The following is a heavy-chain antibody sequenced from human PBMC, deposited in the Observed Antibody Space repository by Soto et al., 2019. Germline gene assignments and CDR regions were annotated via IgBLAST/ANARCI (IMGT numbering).Heavy chain of an antibody. J-gene: IGHJ4*02. Sequence: QVQLQQWGAGLLKPSETLSLTCAVYGGSFSGYYWSWIRQPPGKGLEWIGEINHSGSTNYNPSLKSRVTISVDTSKNQFSLKLSSVTAADTAVYYWARKSSSGWYLWGQGTLVTVSS. V-gene: IGHV4-34*01. CDR1: GGSFSGYY. D-gene: IGHD6-19*01. CDR2: INHSGST. CDR3: ARKSSSGWYL.